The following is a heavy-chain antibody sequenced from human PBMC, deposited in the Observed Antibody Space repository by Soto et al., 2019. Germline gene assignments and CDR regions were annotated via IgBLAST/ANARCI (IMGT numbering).Heavy chain of an antibody. Sequence: GESLSLSCAASGFTFSSDNMNWVRQAPGKGLEWVSTISSSSSYIYYAESVKGRFTISRDNAQNSLYLQMNSLRAEDTAVYYCARVVHFDSSGFGHWGQGTVVTVSS. V-gene: IGHV3-21*01. J-gene: IGHJ4*03. CDR1: GFTFSSDN. CDR3: ARVVHFDSSGFGH. CDR2: ISSSSSYI. D-gene: IGHD3-22*01.